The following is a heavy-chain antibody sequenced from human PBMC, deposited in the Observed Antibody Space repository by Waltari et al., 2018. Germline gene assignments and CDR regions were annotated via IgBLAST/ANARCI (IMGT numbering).Heavy chain of an antibody. V-gene: IGHV3-23*03. CDR2: IYSGGST. D-gene: IGHD1-7*01. CDR1: GFTFSSYA. CDR3: ARDLGLELREEAFDI. Sequence: EVQLLESGGGLVQPGGSLRLSCAASGFTFSSYAMSWVRQAPGKGLEWVSVIYSGGSTYYADAVKGRFTISRDNSKNTLYLQMNSLRAEDTAVYYCARDLGLELREEAFDIWGQGTMVTVSS. J-gene: IGHJ3*02.